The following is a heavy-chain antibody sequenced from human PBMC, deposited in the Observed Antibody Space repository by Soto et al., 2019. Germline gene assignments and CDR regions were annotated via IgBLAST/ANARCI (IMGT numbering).Heavy chain of an antibody. CDR2: ISGSGATT. Sequence: PGGSLRLSCAASGFIVSNYAMSWVRQAPGKGLEWVSAISGSGATTYYPDSVKGRFTISRDNSKNTLYLQMNSLRAEDTAVYYCTKGGIPRRYNIPKVDFDYWGQGSLVTVSS. V-gene: IGHV3-23*01. CDR1: GFIVSNYA. J-gene: IGHJ4*02. CDR3: TKGGIPRRYNIPKVDFDY. D-gene: IGHD1-1*01.